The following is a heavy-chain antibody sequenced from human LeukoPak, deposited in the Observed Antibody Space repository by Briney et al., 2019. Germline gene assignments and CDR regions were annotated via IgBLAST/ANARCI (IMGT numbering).Heavy chain of an antibody. D-gene: IGHD2-15*01. Sequence: GASVTVSFKSSGYTFTNNDRNWVRQASGQGREWMGWMNPNSGNTGYAQKFQGRLTMTRNNSISTAYMELSSLRSEDTALYYCARRDNTGFDSWGQGTLVTVSS. CDR3: ARRDNTGFDS. CDR1: GYTFTNND. CDR2: MNPNSGNT. J-gene: IGHJ4*02. V-gene: IGHV1-8*01.